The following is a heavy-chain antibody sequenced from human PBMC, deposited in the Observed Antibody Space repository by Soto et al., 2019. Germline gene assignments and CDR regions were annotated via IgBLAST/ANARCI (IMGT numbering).Heavy chain of an antibody. D-gene: IGHD5-18*01. Sequence: SETLSLTCTVSGVSINTFYWSWARQPAGKGLEWIGRIFSSGSTSFNPSLESRVTMSVDMSKNHFSLKLTSVTAADMAVYYCAREGSYSAYNFAHGIQLWSFDYWGQGALVTVSS. CDR1: GVSINTFY. CDR2: IFSSGST. V-gene: IGHV4-4*07. CDR3: AREGSYSAYNFAHGIQLWSFDY. J-gene: IGHJ4*02.